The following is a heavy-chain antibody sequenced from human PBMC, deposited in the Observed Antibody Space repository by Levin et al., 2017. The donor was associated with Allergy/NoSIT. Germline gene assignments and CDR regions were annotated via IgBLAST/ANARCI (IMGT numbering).Heavy chain of an antibody. CDR2: IYYKGNT. V-gene: IGHV4-39*01. D-gene: IGHD5-24*01. J-gene: IGHJ3*02. CDR1: GGSISNSNYH. Sequence: NASETLSLTCTVSGGSISNSNYHWGWIRQPPGKGLEWIGSIYYKGNTYYSPSLKSRVMISVDTSKNQFSLKVRSVTAADTAIYYCARLINGCPGDIWGQGTMVTVSS. CDR3: ARLINGCPGDI.